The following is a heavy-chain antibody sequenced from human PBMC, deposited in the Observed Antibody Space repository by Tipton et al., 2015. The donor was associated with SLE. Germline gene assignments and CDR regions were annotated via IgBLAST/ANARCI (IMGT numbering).Heavy chain of an antibody. CDR1: GGSFSGYH. Sequence: TLSLTCTVYGGSFSGYHWSWIRQPPGTGLEWIGEINHSGSTNYNPSLKSRVTISLDTSKNQFSLKLTSVTAADTADTAVYYCARETSEGYFDLWGRGTLVTVSS. CDR2: INHSGST. V-gene: IGHV4-34*01. CDR3: ARETSEGYFDL. J-gene: IGHJ2*01. D-gene: IGHD6-6*01.